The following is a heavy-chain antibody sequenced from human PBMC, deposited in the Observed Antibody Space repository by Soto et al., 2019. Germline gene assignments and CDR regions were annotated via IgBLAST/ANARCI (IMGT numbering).Heavy chain of an antibody. CDR1: GFTFSGSA. Sequence: EVQLVESGGGLVQPGGSLKLSCAASGFTFSGSAMHWVRQASGKGLEWVGRIRSKGNNYATAYGASLKGRFTISRDDSKNKAYLEKNRLNNGGPGVYYCSRQAPGFWSGKPQYYMDVWGKGTTVTVSS. D-gene: IGHD3-3*01. CDR3: SRQAPGFWSGKPQYYMDV. V-gene: IGHV3-73*01. CDR2: IRSKGNNYAT. J-gene: IGHJ6*03.